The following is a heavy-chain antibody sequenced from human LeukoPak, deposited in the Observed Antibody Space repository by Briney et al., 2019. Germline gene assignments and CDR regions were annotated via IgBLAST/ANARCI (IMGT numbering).Heavy chain of an antibody. CDR1: GFTVSSNY. Sequence: GGSLRLSCAASGFTVSSNYVSWVRQAPGKGLEWVSVIYSGGSTYYADSVKGRFTISRDNSKNTLYLQMNSLRAEDTAVYYCARDCSGGSCYSEDAFDIWGQGTMVTVSS. CDR3: ARDCSGGSCYSEDAFDI. D-gene: IGHD2-15*01. V-gene: IGHV3-53*01. CDR2: IYSGGST. J-gene: IGHJ3*02.